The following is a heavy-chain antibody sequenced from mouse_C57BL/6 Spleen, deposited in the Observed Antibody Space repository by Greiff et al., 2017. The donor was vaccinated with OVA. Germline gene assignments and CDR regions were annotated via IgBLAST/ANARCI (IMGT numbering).Heavy chain of an antibody. Sequence: QLQLKQPGAELVMPGASVKLSCKASGYTFTSYWMHWVKQRPGQGLEWIGQIDPSDSYTNYNQKFKGKSTLTVDKSSSTAYMQLSSLTSEDSAVYYCARGLITTVVARYFDVWGTGTTVTVSS. CDR1: GYTFTSYW. D-gene: IGHD1-1*01. CDR3: ARGLITTVVARYFDV. V-gene: IGHV1-69*01. CDR2: IDPSDSYT. J-gene: IGHJ1*03.